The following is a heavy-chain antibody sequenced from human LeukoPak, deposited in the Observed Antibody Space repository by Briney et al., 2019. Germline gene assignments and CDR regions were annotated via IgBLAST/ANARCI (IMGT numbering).Heavy chain of an antibody. D-gene: IGHD2-15*01. J-gene: IGHJ4*02. CDR3: ARASYCSGDICYYYY. CDR2: ISSSSSYI. CDR1: GFTFSSYS. Sequence: GGSLRLSCAASGFTFSSYSMNWVRQAPGKGLEWVSSISSSSSYIYYADSVKGRFTISRDNAKNSLYLQMNSLRAEDTAVYYCARASYCSGDICYYYYWGQGTQVTVSS. V-gene: IGHV3-21*04.